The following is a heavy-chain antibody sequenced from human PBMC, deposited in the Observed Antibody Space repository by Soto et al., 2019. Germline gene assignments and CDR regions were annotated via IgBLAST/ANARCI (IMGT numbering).Heavy chain of an antibody. Sequence: EVQLVESGGGLVKPGGSLRLSCAASGFIFSTYSMNWVRQTPGKGLEWVSSISRSSDHMYYADSVRGRFTISRDNAKNSLFLQMNSLRAEDTAVYYCTRALSGGPFDYWGQGALVTVSS. CDR1: GFIFSTYS. V-gene: IGHV3-21*01. J-gene: IGHJ4*02. CDR2: ISRSSDHM. D-gene: IGHD2-15*01. CDR3: TRALSGGPFDY.